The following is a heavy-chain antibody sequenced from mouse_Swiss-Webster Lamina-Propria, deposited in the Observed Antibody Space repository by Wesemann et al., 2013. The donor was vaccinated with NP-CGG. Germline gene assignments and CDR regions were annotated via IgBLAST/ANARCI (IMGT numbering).Heavy chain of an antibody. D-gene: IGHD1-1*01. CDR3: ALYYYGSSYVRREDY. J-gene: IGHJ4*01. V-gene: IGHV14-3*02. CDR1: GFNIKDTY. Sequence: EVQLQQSGAELVKPGASVKLSCTASGFNIKDTYMHWVKQRPEQGLEWIGRIDPANGNTKYDPKFQGKATITADTSSNTAYLQLSSLTSEDTAVYYCALYYYGSSYVRREDYWGQGTSVTVSS. CDR2: IDPANGNT.